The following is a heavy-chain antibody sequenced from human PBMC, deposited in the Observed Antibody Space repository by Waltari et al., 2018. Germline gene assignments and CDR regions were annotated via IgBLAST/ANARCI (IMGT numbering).Heavy chain of an antibody. CDR2: MNSDGSSI. Sequence: EVQLVESGGGLVQPGGSLRLSCAASGFNFSNYWMPWVRQAPGKGLVWVSRMNSDGSSINYADSVKGRFIISRDNAKNTLYLQMNSLRAEDTAVYYCARVTLGAFDMWGQGTMVTVSS. D-gene: IGHD3-16*01. J-gene: IGHJ3*02. CDR3: ARVTLGAFDM. CDR1: GFNFSNYW. V-gene: IGHV3-74*01.